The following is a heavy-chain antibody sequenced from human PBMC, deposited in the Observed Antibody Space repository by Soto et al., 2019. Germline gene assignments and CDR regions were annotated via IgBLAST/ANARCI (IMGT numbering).Heavy chain of an antibody. CDR3: ARIKWILWWFDP. CDR1: GFTFRWFG. J-gene: IGHJ5*02. D-gene: IGHD5-18*01. Sequence: GSLRLSCAGSGFTFRWFGMNWVRQAPGKGLEWVARISNDGSNEYYVDSVKGRFTISRDNSKNTLYLQMDSLRAEDTAVYYCARIKWILWWFDPWGQGTLVTVSS. V-gene: IGHV3-30*03. CDR2: ISNDGSNE.